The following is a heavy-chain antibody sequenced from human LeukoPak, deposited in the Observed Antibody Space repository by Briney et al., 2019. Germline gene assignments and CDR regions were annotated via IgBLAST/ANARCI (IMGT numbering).Heavy chain of an antibody. V-gene: IGHV3-30*04. J-gene: IGHJ5*02. D-gene: IGHD2-15*01. CDR1: GLTFSSYA. Sequence: GRSLTLSCAASGLTFSSYAMHWVRQAPGKGLEWVAVISYDGSNKYYADSVNGRFTISRDNSKNTRYLQMNSVMAEDTAVYYCARGSVYCSGGSCYRKDWFDPWGQGTLVNVSS. CDR3: ARGSVYCSGGSCYRKDWFDP. CDR2: ISYDGSNK.